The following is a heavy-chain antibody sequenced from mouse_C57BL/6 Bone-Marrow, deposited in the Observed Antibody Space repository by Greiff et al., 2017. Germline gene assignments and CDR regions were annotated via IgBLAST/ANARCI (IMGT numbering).Heavy chain of an antibody. J-gene: IGHJ1*03. Sequence: LVESGPELVKPGASVKISCKASGYSFTDYNMNWVKQSNGKSLEWIGVINPNYGTTSYNQKFKGKATLTVDQSSSTAYMQLNSLTSEDSAVYYGARGSYCDGNYWYFAVWGTGTTVTVSA. CDR3: ARGSYCDGNYWYFAV. V-gene: IGHV1-39*01. D-gene: IGHD1-1*01. CDR2: INPNYGTT. CDR1: GYSFTDYN.